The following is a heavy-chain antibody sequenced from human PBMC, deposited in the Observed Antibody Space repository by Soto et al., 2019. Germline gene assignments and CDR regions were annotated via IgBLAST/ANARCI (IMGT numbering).Heavy chain of an antibody. V-gene: IGHV4-59*01. D-gene: IGHD2-8*01. CDR3: ARLIGDSWLDS. J-gene: IGHJ5*01. CDR2: IYYSGST. CDR1: GGSITSYY. Sequence: SETLSLTCTVSGGSITSYYWSWIRQPPGKGLEWIGYIYYSGSTNYNPSLKSRVTISVDTSKNQFSLKLSSVTAADTAVYYCARLIGDSWLDSWGQGTLVTVS.